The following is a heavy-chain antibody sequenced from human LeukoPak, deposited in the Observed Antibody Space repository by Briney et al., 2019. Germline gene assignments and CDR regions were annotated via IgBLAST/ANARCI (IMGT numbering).Heavy chain of an antibody. V-gene: IGHV3-74*01. J-gene: IGHJ4*02. Sequence: GGSLRLSCSASGFTFSSYSMHWVRQAPGKGLVWVSRINPDGSRTDYAESVKGRFTISRDNAKNTLSLEMNSLGDEDTAVYYCSRDFNGRNDFWGQGTLVTVSS. CDR2: INPDGSRT. CDR1: GFTFSSYS. D-gene: IGHD1-14*01. CDR3: SRDFNGRNDF.